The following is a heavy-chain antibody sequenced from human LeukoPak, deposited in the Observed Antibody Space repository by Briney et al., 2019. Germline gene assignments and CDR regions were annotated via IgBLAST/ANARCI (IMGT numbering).Heavy chain of an antibody. Sequence: SETLSLTCAVYGGPFSGYYWSWIRQPPGKGLEWIGEINHSGSTNYNPSLKSRVTISVDTSKNQFSLRLISVTAADTAVYNCASRSGPRIVGSGRQTYYYYYGMDVWGQGTTVTVSS. D-gene: IGHD3-10*01. CDR1: GGPFSGYY. V-gene: IGHV4-34*01. CDR2: INHSGST. CDR3: ASRSGPRIVGSGRQTYYYYYGMDV. J-gene: IGHJ6*02.